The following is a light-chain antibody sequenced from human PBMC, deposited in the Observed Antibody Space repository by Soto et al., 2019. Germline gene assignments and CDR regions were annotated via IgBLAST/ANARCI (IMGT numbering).Light chain of an antibody. J-gene: IGLJ2*01. CDR1: SSDIGGYKY. CDR2: DVS. Sequence: QSVLTQPASVSGSPGQSITISCTGTSSDIGGYKYVSWYQQHPGKAPKLMIYDVSHRPSGVSNRFSGSKSGNTASLTISGLQAEDEADYYCSSYTSTTTPVVFGGGTKLTVL. CDR3: SSYTSTTTPVV. V-gene: IGLV2-14*01.